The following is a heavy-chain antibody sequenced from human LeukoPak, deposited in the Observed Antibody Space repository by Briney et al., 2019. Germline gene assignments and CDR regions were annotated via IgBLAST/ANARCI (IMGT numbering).Heavy chain of an antibody. V-gene: IGHV3-33*08. CDR2: IWFDGSDK. CDR1: GFTFSSYG. D-gene: IGHD4-23*01. J-gene: IGHJ4*02. Sequence: GGSLRLSCAASGFTFSSYGMHWVRQAPGKGLEWVAVIWFDGSDKYYADSVKGRFTISRDNSKNTLSLQMNSLRAEDTAVYYCARDLRPGSNSRWGYWGQGTLVTVSS. CDR3: ARDLRPGSNSRWGY.